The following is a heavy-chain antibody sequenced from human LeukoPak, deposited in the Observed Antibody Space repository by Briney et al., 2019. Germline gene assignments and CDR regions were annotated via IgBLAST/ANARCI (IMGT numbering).Heavy chain of an antibody. J-gene: IGHJ3*02. CDR2: INSDGSST. D-gene: IGHD5-18*01. Sequence: GSLLLSCAASGFTFSSYWMHWVRQAPGKGLVWVSRINSDGSSTSYADSVKGRFTISRDNAKNTLYLQMNSLRAEDTAVYYCARENTGHDAFDIWGQGTMVTVSS. CDR3: ARENTGHDAFDI. CDR1: GFTFSSYW. V-gene: IGHV3-74*01.